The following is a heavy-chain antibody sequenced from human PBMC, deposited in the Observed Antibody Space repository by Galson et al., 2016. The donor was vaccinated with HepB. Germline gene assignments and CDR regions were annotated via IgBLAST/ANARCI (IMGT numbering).Heavy chain of an antibody. CDR2: TYYRSKWYN. CDR3: ARLGYTSGWFPIFYFDY. V-gene: IGHV6-1*01. CDR1: GDSVSSNSAA. D-gene: IGHD6-19*01. Sequence: CAISGDSVSSNSAAWSWVRQSPSRGLKWLGRTYYRSKWYNDYAVSLKSRITIKPDTSKNQFSLQLNSVTPEDTAVYYCARLGYTSGWFPIFYFDYWGPGTLVTVSS. J-gene: IGHJ4*02.